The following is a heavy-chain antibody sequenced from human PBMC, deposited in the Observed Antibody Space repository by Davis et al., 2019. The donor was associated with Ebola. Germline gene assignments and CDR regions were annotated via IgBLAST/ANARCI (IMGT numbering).Heavy chain of an antibody. CDR1: GLSIHMFW. V-gene: IGHV3-7*03. J-gene: IGHJ4*02. CDR3: ATTQWLREFDN. D-gene: IGHD6-19*01. Sequence: GESLKISCTASGLSIHMFWMTWVRQAPGKGLEWVANIKEDGSEQYYVDSVRGRFTISRDNAKNSLYLQMNSLRAEDTAVYYCATTQWLREFDNWGQGTLVTVSS. CDR2: IKEDGSEQ.